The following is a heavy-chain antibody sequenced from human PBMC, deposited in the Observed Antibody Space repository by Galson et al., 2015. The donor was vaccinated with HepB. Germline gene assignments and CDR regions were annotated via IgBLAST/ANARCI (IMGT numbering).Heavy chain of an antibody. CDR1: GGSFSGYY. Sequence: SETLSLTCAVYGGSFSGYYWSWIRQPPGKGLGWIGEINHSGSTTYNPSLKSRVTISVDTSKNQFSRKLSSVTAADTAVYYCARGPPFVVTLYYYYYGKDVWGQGTTVTVSS. CDR3: ARGPPFVVTLYYYYYGKDV. J-gene: IGHJ6*02. D-gene: IGHD4-23*01. V-gene: IGHV4-34*01. CDR2: INHSGST.